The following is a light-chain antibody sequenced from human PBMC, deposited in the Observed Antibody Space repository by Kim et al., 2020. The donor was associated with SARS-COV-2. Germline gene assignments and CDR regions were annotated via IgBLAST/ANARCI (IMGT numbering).Light chain of an antibody. J-gene: IGKJ1*01. CDR2: MAS. CDR1: QSINYW. CDR3: QQYNNYLGT. Sequence: DIQMTQSPSTLSASVGDRVTITCRASQSINYWLAWYQQKPGKAPKLLIHMASTLHSGVPSRFSGSGSGTEFTLTISSLQPDDFATYYCQQYNNYLGTFGQGTKVDIK. V-gene: IGKV1-5*03.